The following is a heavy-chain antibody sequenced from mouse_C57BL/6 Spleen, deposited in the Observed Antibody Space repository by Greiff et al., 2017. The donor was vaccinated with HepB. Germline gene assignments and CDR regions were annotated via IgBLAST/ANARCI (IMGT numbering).Heavy chain of an antibody. CDR1: GFNIKDDY. CDR3: TTNYGSLFAY. CDR2: IDPENGDT. D-gene: IGHD1-1*01. V-gene: IGHV14-4*01. Sequence: EVQLVESGAELVRPGASVKLSCTASGFNIKDDYMHWVKQRPEQGLEWIGWIDPENGDTEYASKFQGKATITADTSSNTAYLQLSSLTSEDTAVYYCTTNYGSLFAYWGQGTLVTVSA. J-gene: IGHJ3*01.